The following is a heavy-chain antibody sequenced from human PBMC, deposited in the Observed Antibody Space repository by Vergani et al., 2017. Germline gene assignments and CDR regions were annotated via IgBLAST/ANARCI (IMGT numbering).Heavy chain of an antibody. Sequence: EVQLVESGGGLVKPGGSLRLSCAASGFTFINAWMTWVRQAPGKGLEWVGRIKSKTDGGTTYYAAPVKGKFTISRDDSKNTLYLQMNSLKTEDTAVYYCTTDNQQFSIRHCSVTNCYGGCFDIWGQGTVVTVSS. D-gene: IGHD2-15*01. V-gene: IGHV3-15*01. CDR2: IKSKTDGGTT. J-gene: IGHJ3*02. CDR3: TTDNQQFSIRHCSVTNCYGGCFDI. CDR1: GFTFINAW.